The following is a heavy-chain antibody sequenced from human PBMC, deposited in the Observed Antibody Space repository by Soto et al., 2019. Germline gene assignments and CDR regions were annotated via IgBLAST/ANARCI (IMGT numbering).Heavy chain of an antibody. CDR3: ARRDNYEDSSGYTDDAFEI. CDR2: IDPSDSYT. Sequence: GESLKISCKGSGYSFTRYWISWVRQMPGKGLEWMGRIDPSDSYTNYSPSFQGHVTISADKSISTAYLQWSSLKASDTAMYYCARRDNYEDSSGYTDDAFEIWGQGTMVTVSS. J-gene: IGHJ3*02. V-gene: IGHV5-10-1*01. D-gene: IGHD3-22*01. CDR1: GYSFTRYW.